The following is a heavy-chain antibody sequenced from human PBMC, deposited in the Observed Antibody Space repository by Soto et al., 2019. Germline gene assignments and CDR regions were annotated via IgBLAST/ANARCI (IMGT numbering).Heavy chain of an antibody. V-gene: IGHV1-24*01. CDR2: FDPEDGET. CDR3: VTVAAWVPIFYPRLDV. D-gene: IGHD6-6*01. Sequence: QVQLVQSGAEVKKPGASVKVSCKVSGHTLTELSMHWVRQTPGKGPEWMGGFDPEDGETIYAQKFQGTVTMTEDTSNDPAYMELRRFRSADPAVYYCVTVAAWVPIFYPRLDVWGQGNTVTVSS. J-gene: IGHJ6*01. CDR1: GHTLTELS.